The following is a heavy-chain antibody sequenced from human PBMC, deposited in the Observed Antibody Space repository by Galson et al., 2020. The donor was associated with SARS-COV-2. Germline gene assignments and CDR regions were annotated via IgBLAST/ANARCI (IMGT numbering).Heavy chain of an antibody. CDR2: ISYDGSNK. CDR1: GFTFSSYG. V-gene: IGHV3-30*18. Sequence: TGGSLRLSCAASGFTFSSYGMHWVRQAPGKGLEWVAVISYDGSNKDYADSVKGRFTISRDNSKNTLYLQMNSLRAEDTAVYYCAKELEGYDFWRNYYGDYFDYWGQGTLVNVSS. D-gene: IGHD3-3*01. J-gene: IGHJ4*02. CDR3: AKELEGYDFWRNYYGDYFDY.